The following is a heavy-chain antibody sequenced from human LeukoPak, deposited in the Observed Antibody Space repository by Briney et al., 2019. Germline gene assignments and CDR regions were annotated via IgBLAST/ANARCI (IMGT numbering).Heavy chain of an antibody. CDR2: ISYDGSNK. CDR3: AKSGTYYYYYYMDV. Sequence: AGGSLRLSCAASGFTFSSYGMHWVRQAPGKGLEWVAVISYDGSNKYYADPVKGRFTISGDNSKNTLYLQMNSLRAEDTAVYYCAKSGTYYYYYYMDVWGRGTTVTVSS. V-gene: IGHV3-30*18. D-gene: IGHD1-1*01. J-gene: IGHJ6*03. CDR1: GFTFSSYG.